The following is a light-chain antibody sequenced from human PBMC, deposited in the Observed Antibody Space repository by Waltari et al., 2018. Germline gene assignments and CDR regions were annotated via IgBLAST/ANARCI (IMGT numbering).Light chain of an antibody. V-gene: IGKV3-20*01. Sequence: EIVLTQSPGTLSLSPGERATLSCRASQSVSRALAWYQQNPGQAPRLLIYGASNRATGSPDRFSGSGSGTDVSLIISRLEPEDFAVYYCQHYVSLPVTFGQGTKVEIK. CDR3: QHYVSLPVT. CDR2: GAS. CDR1: QSVSRA. J-gene: IGKJ1*01.